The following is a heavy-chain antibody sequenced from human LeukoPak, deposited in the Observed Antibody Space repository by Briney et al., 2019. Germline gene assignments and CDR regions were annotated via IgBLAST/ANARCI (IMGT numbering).Heavy chain of an antibody. J-gene: IGHJ4*02. V-gene: IGHV3-66*01. CDR3: ARSFYDILIGYYQYFDY. CDR1: GFTLSIYA. D-gene: IGHD3-9*01. Sequence: GGSLRLSCAASGFTLSIYAMSWVRQAPGKGLEWVSVIYRDGSSYYAESVKGRFTISRDNSKNTLYIQMNSLRAEDTAVYYCARSFYDILIGYYQYFDYWGQGTLVTVSS. CDR2: IYRDGSS.